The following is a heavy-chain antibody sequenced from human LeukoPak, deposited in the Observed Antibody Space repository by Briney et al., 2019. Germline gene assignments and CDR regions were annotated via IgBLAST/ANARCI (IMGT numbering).Heavy chain of an antibody. V-gene: IGHV1-69*04. CDR1: GGTFSSYA. Sequence: ASVKVSCKASGGTFSSYAISWVRQAPGQGLEWMGRIIPILGIANYAQKFQGRVTITADKSTSTAYMELSSLRSEDTAVYYCARDDCSSASCYTGGWFDPWGQGTLVTVSS. D-gene: IGHD2-2*02. CDR2: IIPILGIA. J-gene: IGHJ5*02. CDR3: ARDDCSSASCYTGGWFDP.